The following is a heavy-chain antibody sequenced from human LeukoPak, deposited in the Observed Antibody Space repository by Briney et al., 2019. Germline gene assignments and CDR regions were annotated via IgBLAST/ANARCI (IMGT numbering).Heavy chain of an antibody. Sequence: SETLSLTCTVSGYSISSGYYWGWIRQPPGKGLEWIGDINHSGSTNYNPSLKSRITVSVDTSKNQFSLKLSSVTAADTAVYYCARRRLWFGELPIDYWGQGTLVTVSS. D-gene: IGHD3-10*01. CDR1: GYSISSGYY. CDR2: INHSGST. CDR3: ARRRLWFGELPIDY. J-gene: IGHJ4*02. V-gene: IGHV4-38-2*02.